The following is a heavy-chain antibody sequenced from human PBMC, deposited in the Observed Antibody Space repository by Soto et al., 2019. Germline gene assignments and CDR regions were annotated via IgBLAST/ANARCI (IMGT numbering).Heavy chain of an antibody. CDR2: ISGSGGST. D-gene: IGHD3-22*01. Sequence: SGGSLRLSCAASGFTFSSYAMSWVRQAPGKGLEWVSAISGSGGSTYYADSVKGRFTISRDNSKNTLYLQMNSLRAEDTAVYYCAKSLAGYDSSGYVYWGQGTLVTVSS. CDR3: AKSLAGYDSSGYVY. J-gene: IGHJ4*02. V-gene: IGHV3-23*01. CDR1: GFTFSSYA.